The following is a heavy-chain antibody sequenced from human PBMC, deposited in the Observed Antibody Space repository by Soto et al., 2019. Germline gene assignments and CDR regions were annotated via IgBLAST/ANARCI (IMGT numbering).Heavy chain of an antibody. CDR2: ISWNSGSI. CDR3: AKGAAAAGTSALDY. D-gene: IGHD6-13*01. J-gene: IGHJ4*02. V-gene: IGHV3-9*01. Sequence: EVQLVESGGGLVQPGRSLRLSCAASGFTFDDYAMHWVRQAPGKGLEWVSGISWNSGSIGYADSVKGRFTISRDNAKNSLYLPMNSLRAEDTALYYCAKGAAAAGTSALDYWGQGTLVTVSS. CDR1: GFTFDDYA.